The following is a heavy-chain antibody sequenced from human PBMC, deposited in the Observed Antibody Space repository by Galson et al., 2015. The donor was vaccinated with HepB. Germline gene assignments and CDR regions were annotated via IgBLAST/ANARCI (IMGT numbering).Heavy chain of an antibody. V-gene: IGHV3-15*01. CDR2: IKNKDDGGTI. CDR3: SRTYPLDV. J-gene: IGHJ6*02. D-gene: IGHD1-1*01. Sequence: SLRLSCAASGFTFSNAWMAWVRQAPGKGLEWVGRIKNKDDGGTIHYAPPVKCRFTISRDDSQNTLYLKMDSLKTEDTAVYYCSRTYPLDVWGQGTTVTVSS. CDR1: GFTFSNAW.